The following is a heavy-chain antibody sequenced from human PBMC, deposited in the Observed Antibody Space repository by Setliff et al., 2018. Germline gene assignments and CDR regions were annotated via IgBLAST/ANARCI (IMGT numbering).Heavy chain of an antibody. Sequence: LRLSCAASGFTFSSYGMHWVRQAPGKGLEWVAFIRYDGSNKYYADSVKGRFTVSRDNAMDTLFLQMIGLTTDDTAKYFCAKDRWGYADPWGQGTLVTVSS. CDR3: AKDRWGYADP. V-gene: IGHV3-30*02. D-gene: IGHD2-2*01. CDR2: IRYDGSNK. J-gene: IGHJ5*02. CDR1: GFTFSSYG.